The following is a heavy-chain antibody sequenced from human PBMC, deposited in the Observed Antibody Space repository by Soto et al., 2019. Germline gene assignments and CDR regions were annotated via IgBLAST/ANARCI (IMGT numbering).Heavy chain of an antibody. J-gene: IGHJ5*02. Sequence: SETLSLTCTVSGGSINSYYWSWIRQPPGKGLEWIGYIYYSGSTNYNPSLKSRVTISVDTSKNQFSLKLSSVTAADTAVYYCARERPDGSRLDPWGQGTLVTVSS. CDR2: IYYSGST. D-gene: IGHD6-13*01. CDR3: ARERPDGSRLDP. CDR1: GGSINSYY. V-gene: IGHV4-59*12.